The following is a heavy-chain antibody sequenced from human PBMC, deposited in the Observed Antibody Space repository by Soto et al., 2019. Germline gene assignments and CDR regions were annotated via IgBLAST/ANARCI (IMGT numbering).Heavy chain of an antibody. V-gene: IGHV1-69*08. CDR3: ARGYCSTGACYSYYGMDL. CDR2: IIPIVGTA. CDR1: GGSFSSHT. J-gene: IGHJ6*02. Sequence: QVQLVQSGAAVKKPGSSVKVSCKASGGSFSSHTINWVRQAPGQGLEWMGRIIPIVGTANYAQKFQDRVTITADKSTSTAYMELSSLRSEDTAVYFCARGYCSTGACYSYYGMDLWGQATTVTVSS. D-gene: IGHD2-15*01.